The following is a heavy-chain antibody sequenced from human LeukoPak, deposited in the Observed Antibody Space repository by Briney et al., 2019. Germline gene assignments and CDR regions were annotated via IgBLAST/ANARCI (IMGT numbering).Heavy chain of an antibody. CDR2: IYPGDSDT. CDR3: AGQSNYYDSSGDFDY. V-gene: IGHV5-51*01. D-gene: IGHD3-22*01. Sequence: GESLKISCKGSGYSFTSYWIGWVRQMPGKGLEWMGIIYPGDSDTRYSPSFQGQVTISADKSISTAYLQWSSLKASDTAMYYCAGQSNYYDSSGDFDYWGQGTLVTVSS. J-gene: IGHJ4*02. CDR1: GYSFTSYW.